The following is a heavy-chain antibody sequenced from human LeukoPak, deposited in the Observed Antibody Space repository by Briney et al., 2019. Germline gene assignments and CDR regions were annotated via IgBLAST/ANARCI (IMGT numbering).Heavy chain of an antibody. Sequence: GGSLRLSCAASGFTFSRYCMSWVPEAPGTGLEWVANIKPEGSKVYYVDSVQSRFTISRDNAKNSPYLQMNSLRAGDTAVYYCARLVDTLMAAFDYWGQGALVTVSS. V-gene: IGHV3-7*05. CDR2: IKPEGSKV. CDR1: GFTFSRYC. J-gene: IGHJ4*02. CDR3: ARLVDTLMAAFDY. D-gene: IGHD5-18*01.